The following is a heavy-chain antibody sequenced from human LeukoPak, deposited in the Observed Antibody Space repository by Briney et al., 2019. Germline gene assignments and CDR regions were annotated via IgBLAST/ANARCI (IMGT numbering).Heavy chain of an antibody. Sequence: SETLSLTCAVYGGSFSGYYWSWIRQPPGKGLEWIGEINHSGSTNYNPSLKSRVTISVDTSKNQFSLKLSSVTAADTAVYYCAREGSWSPFDYWGQGTLVTVSS. V-gene: IGHV4-34*01. CDR2: INHSGST. CDR3: AREGSWSPFDY. CDR1: GGSFSGYY. J-gene: IGHJ4*02. D-gene: IGHD3-10*01.